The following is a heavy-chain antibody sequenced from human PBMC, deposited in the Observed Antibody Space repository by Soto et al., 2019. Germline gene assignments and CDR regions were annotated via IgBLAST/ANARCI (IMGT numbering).Heavy chain of an antibody. D-gene: IGHD5-18*01. Sequence: SETLSLTCTVSGGSISSGCYYWSWLRQHPGKGWEWIGYICYSGSTYYNPSLKSRVTISVDTSKNQFSLKLSSVTAADTAVYYCARVAGTAMAELGYYYYGMDVWGQGTPVTVSS. CDR3: ARVAGTAMAELGYYYYGMDV. V-gene: IGHV4-31*03. CDR2: ICYSGST. CDR1: GGSISSGCYY. J-gene: IGHJ6*02.